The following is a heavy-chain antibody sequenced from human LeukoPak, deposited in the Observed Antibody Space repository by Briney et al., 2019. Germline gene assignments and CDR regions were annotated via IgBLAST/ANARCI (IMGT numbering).Heavy chain of an antibody. Sequence: GGSLRLSCAASGFTFSNYNMNWVRQAPGKGLEWVSYISSDGYTIFYADSVQGRFTTSRDNAKNSLFLQMNSLRAEDTAMYYSARPYCSSTSCPTFDDWGQGTLVTVSS. CDR2: ISSDGYTI. CDR1: GFTFSNYN. D-gene: IGHD2-2*01. V-gene: IGHV3-48*01. J-gene: IGHJ4*02. CDR3: ARPYCSSTSCPTFDD.